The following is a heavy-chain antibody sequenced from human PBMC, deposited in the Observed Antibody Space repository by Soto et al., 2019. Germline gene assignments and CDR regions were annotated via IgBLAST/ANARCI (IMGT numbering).Heavy chain of an antibody. V-gene: IGHV3-23*01. J-gene: IGHJ6*02. CDR3: ASLGVGDWANYYYYYGMDV. CDR1: GFTFSVYA. CDR2: VTANGGST. D-gene: IGHD2-21*02. Sequence: GGSLRLSSAATGFTFSVYAMTWVRQAPGKGLEWVSAVTANGGSTYSADPVKGRFTISRDNSKNTLFLQMNSLRAEDTAVYYCASLGVGDWANYYYYYGMDVWGQGTTVTVSS.